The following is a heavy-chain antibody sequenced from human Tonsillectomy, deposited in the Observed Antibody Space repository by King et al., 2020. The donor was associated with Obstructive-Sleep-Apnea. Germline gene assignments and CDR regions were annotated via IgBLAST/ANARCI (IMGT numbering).Heavy chain of an antibody. J-gene: IGHJ4*02. CDR2: IYPGDSDT. CDR3: ATSKGYCTSTSCYAPFDY. Sequence: QLVQSGAEVIKPGESLKISCKGSGYSFTSYWIGWVRQMPGKGLEWMGIIYPGDSDTRYSPSFQGQVTIPADKSISTAYLQWSSLKASDTAMYYCATSKGYCTSTSCYAPFDYWGQGTLVTVSS. V-gene: IGHV5-51*01. D-gene: IGHD2-2*01. CDR1: GYSFTSYW.